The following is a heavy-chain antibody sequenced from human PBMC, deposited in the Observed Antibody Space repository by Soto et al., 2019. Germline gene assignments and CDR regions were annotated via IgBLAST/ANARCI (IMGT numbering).Heavy chain of an antibody. V-gene: IGHV1-18*01. CDR3: ARTVIPAAPYYYYYMDV. J-gene: IGHJ6*03. CDR1: GYTFTTYG. D-gene: IGHD2-2*01. Sequence: QIQLVQSGAEVKKPGASVKVSCKASGYTFTTYGLSWVRQAPGQGLEWMGWISAYYGNTNYAQKLQGRVIMTADTSTSTAFMELRSLGSDDTAVYYCARTVIPAAPYYYYYMDVWGKGTTVTVSS. CDR2: ISAYYGNT.